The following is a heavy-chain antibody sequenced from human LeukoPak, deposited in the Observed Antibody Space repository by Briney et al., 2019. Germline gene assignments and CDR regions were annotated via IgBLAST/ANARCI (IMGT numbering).Heavy chain of an antibody. Sequence: PGGSLRLSCAASGFTFSSYWMHWVRQAPGKGLVWVSRIKSDGSSTTYADSVKGRFTISRDNAKNSLYLQMNSLRAEDTAVYYCARDYGEYYYDSSGYYGGFDYWGQGTLVTVSS. D-gene: IGHD3-22*01. V-gene: IGHV3-74*01. CDR1: GFTFSSYW. CDR3: ARDYGEYYYDSSGYYGGFDY. J-gene: IGHJ4*02. CDR2: IKSDGSST.